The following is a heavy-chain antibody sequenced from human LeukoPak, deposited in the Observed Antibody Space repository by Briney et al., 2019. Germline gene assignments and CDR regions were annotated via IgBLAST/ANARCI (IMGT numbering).Heavy chain of an antibody. CDR1: GFTFSNAW. V-gene: IGHV3-15*01. CDR2: IKSKTDGGTT. CDR3: TTLDYYGSGSYLQLYYYYYGMDV. D-gene: IGHD3-10*01. J-gene: IGHJ6*04. Sequence: GSLRLSCAASGFTFSNAWMSWVRQAPGKGLGWVGRIKSKTDGGTTDYAAPVKGRFTISRDDSKNTLYLQMNSLKTEDTAVYYCTTLDYYGSGSYLQLYYYYYGMDVWGKGTTVTVSS.